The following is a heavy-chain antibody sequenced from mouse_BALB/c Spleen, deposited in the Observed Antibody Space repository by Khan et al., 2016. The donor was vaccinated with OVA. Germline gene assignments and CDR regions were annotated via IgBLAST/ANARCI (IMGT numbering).Heavy chain of an antibody. D-gene: IGHD2-3*01. J-gene: IGHJ3*01. V-gene: IGHV14-3*02. CDR1: GFNIKDTY. CDR3: ARITYDDGSY. Sequence: VRLQQSGAELVKPGASVTLSCTASGFNIKDTYLHWVNQRPEQGLEWVGRIDPENGYVKYDPKFQGKATITADTSSSTVYLQLSSLTSEDTAVYYCARITYDDGSYWGQGTLVTVS. CDR2: IDPENGYV.